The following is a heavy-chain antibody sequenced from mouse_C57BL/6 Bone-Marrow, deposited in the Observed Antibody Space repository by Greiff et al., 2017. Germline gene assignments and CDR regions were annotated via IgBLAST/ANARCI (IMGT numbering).Heavy chain of an antibody. V-gene: IGHV1-64*01. Sequence: QVQLQQPGAELVKPGASVKLSCKASGYTFTSYWMHWVKQSPGQGLEWIGMIHPNSGSTNYNEKFKSKATLTVDKSSSTAYMQLSSLTSEDSAVYYCARWLRWGGYFEYWGQGTTLTVSS. CDR1: GYTFTSYW. CDR3: ARWLRWGGYFEY. D-gene: IGHD1-1*01. J-gene: IGHJ2*01. CDR2: IHPNSGST.